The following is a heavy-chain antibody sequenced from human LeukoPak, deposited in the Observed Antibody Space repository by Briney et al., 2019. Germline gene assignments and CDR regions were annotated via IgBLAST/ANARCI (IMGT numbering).Heavy chain of an antibody. CDR3: ARGTVVVDDAFDI. CDR2: INHSGST. D-gene: IGHD2-2*01. V-gene: IGHV4-34*01. CDR1: GGSFSGYY. Sequence: PSETLSLNCAVYGGSFSGYYWSWIRQPPGKGLEWIGEINHSGSTNYNPSLKSRVTISVDTSKNQFSLKLSSVTAADTAVYYCARGTVVVDDAFDIWGQGTMVTVSS. J-gene: IGHJ3*02.